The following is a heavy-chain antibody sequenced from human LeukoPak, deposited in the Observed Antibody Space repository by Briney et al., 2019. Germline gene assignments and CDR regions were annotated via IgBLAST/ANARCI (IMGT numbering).Heavy chain of an antibody. CDR2: IFYSGST. CDR1: GGSISSHY. D-gene: IGHD3-22*01. V-gene: IGHV4-59*11. J-gene: IGHJ4*02. CDR3: AKALVGGYYYNDY. Sequence: SETLSLTCTVSGGSISSHYWSWVRLSPAKGLEWIGYIFYSGSTDYSPSLTSRVTISIDTSKRYLSLNLSSVTAADTAVYYCAKALVGGYYYNDYWGQGTLVTVSS.